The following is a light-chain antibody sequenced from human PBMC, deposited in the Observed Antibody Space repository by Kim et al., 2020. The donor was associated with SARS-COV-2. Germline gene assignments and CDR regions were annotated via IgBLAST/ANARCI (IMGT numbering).Light chain of an antibody. V-gene: IGLV3-25*03. CDR3: QSADSGGTYWV. Sequence: SPGKTASISCSGDALAKQYACWYQQNPGQAPVLVIYKDSERPSGIPERFSGSSSGTTVTLTISGVQAEDEADYYCQSADSGGTYWVFGGGTQLTVL. CDR2: KDS. J-gene: IGLJ3*02. CDR1: ALAKQY.